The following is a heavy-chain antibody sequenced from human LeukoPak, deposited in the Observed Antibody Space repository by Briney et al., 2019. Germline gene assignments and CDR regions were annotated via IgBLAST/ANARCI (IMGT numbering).Heavy chain of an antibody. CDR1: GYTFTNYH. CDR2: INPDTGDK. D-gene: IGHD2-21*02. J-gene: IGHJ4*02. Sequence: ASVKVSCKASGYTFTNYHINWVRQASGQGLELMTWINPDTGDKGYARKFQDRVTITTDTSISTAYMELSSLSSEDTAVYFCARTTSMTASGYDYWGQGTLVTVPS. V-gene: IGHV1-8*03. CDR3: ARTTSMTASGYDY.